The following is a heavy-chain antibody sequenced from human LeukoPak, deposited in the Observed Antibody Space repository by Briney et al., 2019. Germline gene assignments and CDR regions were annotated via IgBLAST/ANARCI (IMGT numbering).Heavy chain of an antibody. D-gene: IGHD6-13*01. Sequence: SETLSLTCTVSGGSISSYYWSWIRQHPGKGLEWIGYIYYSGSTYYNPSLKSRVTISVDTSKNQFSLKLSSVTAADTAVYYCARDSIAAAGTVDYWGQGTLVTVSS. CDR2: IYYSGST. CDR1: GGSISSYY. V-gene: IGHV4-59*06. J-gene: IGHJ4*02. CDR3: ARDSIAAAGTVDY.